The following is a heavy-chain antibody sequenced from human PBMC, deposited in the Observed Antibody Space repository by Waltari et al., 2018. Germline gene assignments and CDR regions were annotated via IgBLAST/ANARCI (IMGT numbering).Heavy chain of an antibody. V-gene: IGHV1-69*09. Sequence: QVQLVQSGAEVKKPGSSVKVSCKASGGTFSSYAISWVRQAPGQGLEWMGRIIPILGIANNAQKFQGRVTITADKSTSTAYMELSSLRSEDTAVYYCARDYPYCSSTSCYLDDWGQGTLVTVSS. CDR3: ARDYPYCSSTSCYLDD. CDR1: GGTFSSYA. D-gene: IGHD2-2*01. J-gene: IGHJ4*02. CDR2: IIPILGIA.